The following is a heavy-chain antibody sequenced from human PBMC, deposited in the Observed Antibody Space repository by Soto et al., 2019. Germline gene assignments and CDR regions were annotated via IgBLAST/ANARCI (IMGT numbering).Heavy chain of an antibody. J-gene: IGHJ4*02. Sequence: EVQLVESGGDLVQPGGSLRLSCAASGFAFSSYWMHWVRQAPGKGLVWVSRINNHGSGTGYADSVKGRFTISRDNARNTLYLQMNSVGAEDTSFYSCGRASNDGDYWGQGTLVTVSS. CDR3: GRASNDGDY. CDR1: GFAFSSYW. V-gene: IGHV3-74*01. CDR2: INNHGSGT.